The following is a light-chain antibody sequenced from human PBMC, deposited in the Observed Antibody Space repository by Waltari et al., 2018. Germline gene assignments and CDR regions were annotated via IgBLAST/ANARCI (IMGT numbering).Light chain of an antibody. Sequence: QSVLTQPPSASGTPGQSIAISCSGSTSNIGNNYVYWYQQFPGTAPKPLIYRNNQRPSGLPDRFSVSKSGPSASLAISGLQSEDEADYYCAAWDDSLSGVVFGGGTKVTVL. CDR2: RNN. CDR1: TSNIGNNY. CDR3: AAWDDSLSGVV. V-gene: IGLV1-47*01. J-gene: IGLJ2*01.